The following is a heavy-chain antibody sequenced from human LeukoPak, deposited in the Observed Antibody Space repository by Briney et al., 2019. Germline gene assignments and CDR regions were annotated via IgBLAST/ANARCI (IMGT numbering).Heavy chain of an antibody. CDR2: ISSRSTYI. Sequence: GGSLRLSCAASGFTFSSYSMNWVRQAPGKGLEWVSSISSRSTYIYYADSVKGRFTISRDNAKNSLFLQMNSLRAEDTAVYYCAKDRFGANWFDPWGQGTLVTVSS. CDR1: GFTFSSYS. CDR3: AKDRFGANWFDP. J-gene: IGHJ5*02. V-gene: IGHV3-21*01. D-gene: IGHD3-10*01.